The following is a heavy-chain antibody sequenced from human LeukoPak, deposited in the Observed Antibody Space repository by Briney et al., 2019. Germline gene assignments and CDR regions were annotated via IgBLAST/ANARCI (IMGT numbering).Heavy chain of an antibody. CDR3: VRGSTLRHYQY. Sequence: SETLSLTCTVSGGSISSSNYYWGCIRQPPGKGLDWIGSIYYSGSTYYNPSLKSRVTVSVDTSKNQFSLELTSVTAADTAVFYCVRGSTLRHYQYWGQGILVTVSS. CDR1: GGSISSSNYY. D-gene: IGHD3-16*01. J-gene: IGHJ4*02. CDR2: IYYSGST. V-gene: IGHV4-39*01.